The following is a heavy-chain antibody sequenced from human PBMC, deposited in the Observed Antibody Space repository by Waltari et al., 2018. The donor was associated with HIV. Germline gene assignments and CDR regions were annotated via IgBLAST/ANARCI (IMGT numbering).Heavy chain of an antibody. CDR2: IGYDGSKK. D-gene: IGHD5-12*01. V-gene: IGHV3-33*01. CDR3: ARGAPWDGYNSDWYFDL. J-gene: IGHJ2*01. Sequence: QVQLVQWGGGVVQPGRSLRPSCAASGFPFNNYGMSWVRQTQGKGLDWVAVIGYDGSKKDYADSVKGRFTISRDNSNNRLYLQMNSLRVDDTAVYLCARGAPWDGYNSDWYFDLWGRGTLVTVSS. CDR1: GFPFNNYG.